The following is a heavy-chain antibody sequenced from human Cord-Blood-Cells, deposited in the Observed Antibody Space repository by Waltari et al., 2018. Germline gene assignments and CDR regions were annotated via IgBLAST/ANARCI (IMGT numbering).Heavy chain of an antibody. V-gene: IGHV1-8*01. D-gene: IGHD3-22*01. CDR3: ATQELGYYYDSSGSVDY. CDR2: MNHTTCKP. Sequence: QVQLVQSGAELKKPGASLNVSCQASGYNFTSYDLKWVRQGTGTGLEWMEWMNHTTCKPIDAQKCQGRVTTTRTTSISPAYMELISLRFEDTAVYYWATQELGYYYDSSGSVDYSGQGTLVTVSS. J-gene: IGHJ4*02. CDR1: GYNFTSYD.